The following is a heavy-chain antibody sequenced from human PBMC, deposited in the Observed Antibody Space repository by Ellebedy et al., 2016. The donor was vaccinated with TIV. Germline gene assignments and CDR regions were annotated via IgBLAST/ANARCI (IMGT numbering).Heavy chain of an antibody. CDR3: ARDHVLWDDYYGLDL. CDR1: GFTFSSYS. V-gene: IGHV3-48*02. J-gene: IGHJ6*02. CDR2: ITGDGIAK. D-gene: IGHD3-10*01. Sequence: PGGSLRLSCAVSGFTFSSYSMNWVRQAPGKGLEWVSYITGDGIAKRYADSVKGRFTISRDNAKNSLYLQMNSLRDEDAAVYYCARDHVLWDDYYGLDLWGQGTTVIVFS.